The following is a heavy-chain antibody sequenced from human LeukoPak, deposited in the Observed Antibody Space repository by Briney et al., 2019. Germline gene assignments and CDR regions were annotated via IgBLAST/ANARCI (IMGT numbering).Heavy chain of an antibody. D-gene: IGHD6-13*01. J-gene: IGHJ5*02. CDR2: ISGSTSYT. CDR1: GFSFSDYY. Sequence: PGGSLRLSCAASGFSFSDYYMSWIRQAPGKGLEWVSYISGSTSYTDYADSVKGQFTISRDNAKNSLYLQMNSLRAEDTAVYYCARTLVAAPGSKGGPWGQGTLVTVSS. CDR3: ARTLVAAPGSKGGP. V-gene: IGHV3-11*03.